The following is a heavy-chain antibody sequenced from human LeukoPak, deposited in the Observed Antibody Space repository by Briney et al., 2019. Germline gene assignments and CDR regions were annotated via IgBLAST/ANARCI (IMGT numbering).Heavy chain of an antibody. CDR2: MNPNSGNT. J-gene: IGHJ4*02. V-gene: IGHV1-8*03. CDR1: GYTFTSYD. Sequence: GASVKVSCKASGYTFTSYDINWVRQATGQGLEWMGWMNPNSGNTGYAQKFQGRVTITRNTSISTAYMELSSLRSEDTAVYYCARGSYYGPQHRRVFESKRYYFDYWGQGTLVTVSS. D-gene: IGHD3-10*01. CDR3: ARGSYYGPQHRRVFESKRYYFDY.